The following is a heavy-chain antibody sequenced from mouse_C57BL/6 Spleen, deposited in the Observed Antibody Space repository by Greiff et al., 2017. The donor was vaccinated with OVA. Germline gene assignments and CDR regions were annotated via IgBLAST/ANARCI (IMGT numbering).Heavy chain of an antibody. V-gene: IGHV1-39*01. J-gene: IGHJ1*03. Sequence: EVQRVESGPELVKPGASVKISCKASGYSFTDYNMNWVKQSNGKSLEWIGVINPNYGTTSYNQKFKGKATLTVDQSSSTAYMQLNSLTSEDSAVYYGARDRYGNYEGWYFDVWGTGTTVTVSS. CDR1: GYSFTDYN. CDR2: INPNYGTT. D-gene: IGHD2-10*02. CDR3: ARDRYGNYEGWYFDV.